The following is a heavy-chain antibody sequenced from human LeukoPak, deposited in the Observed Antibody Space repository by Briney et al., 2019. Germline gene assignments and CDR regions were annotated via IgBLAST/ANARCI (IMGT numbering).Heavy chain of an antibody. CDR1: GGSISSGSYY. CDR2: IYYSGST. D-gene: IGHD6-19*01. J-gene: IGHJ4*02. CDR3: ARDNIAVAGFDY. V-gene: IGHV4-61*09. Sequence: PSQTLSLTCTVSGGSISSGSYYWSWIRQPAGKGLEWIGYIYYSGSTNYNPSLKSRVTISVDTSKNQFSLKLSSVTAADTAVYYCARDNIAVAGFDYWGQGTLVTVSS.